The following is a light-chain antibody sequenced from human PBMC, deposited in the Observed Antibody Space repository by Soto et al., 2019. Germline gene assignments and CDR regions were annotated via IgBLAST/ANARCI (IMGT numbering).Light chain of an antibody. CDR2: AAS. CDR1: QTISSH. V-gene: IGKV1-39*01. Sequence: DIQMTQSPSSLSASVGDRVIITCRASQTISSHLNWYQQKPGKAPKLLISAASSLQSGVPSRFSGSGSGTDFTLTISTLQPEDFATYYCQQNYSIPITFGQGTRLEVK. J-gene: IGKJ5*01. CDR3: QQNYSIPIT.